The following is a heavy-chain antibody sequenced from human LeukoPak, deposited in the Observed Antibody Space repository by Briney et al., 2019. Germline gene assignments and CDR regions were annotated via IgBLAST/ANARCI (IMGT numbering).Heavy chain of an antibody. CDR3: ARDLRPIAARAGHNWFDP. J-gene: IGHJ5*02. D-gene: IGHD6-6*01. Sequence: ASVKVSCKASGYTFTSYYMHWVRQAPGQGLEWMGWISAYNGNTNYAQKLQGRVTMTTDTSTSTAYMELRSLRSDDTAVYYCARDLRPIAARAGHNWFDPWGQGTLVTVSS. CDR2: ISAYNGNT. CDR1: GYTFTSYY. V-gene: IGHV1-18*04.